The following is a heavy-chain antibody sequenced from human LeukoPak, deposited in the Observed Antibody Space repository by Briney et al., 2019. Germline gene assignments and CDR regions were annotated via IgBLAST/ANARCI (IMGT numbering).Heavy chain of an antibody. CDR3: ARGQLAYYYYGMDV. CDR1: GFTFSSYA. D-gene: IGHD6-13*01. CDR2: ISYDGSNK. J-gene: IGHJ6*02. V-gene: IGHV3-30-3*01. Sequence: GGSLRLSCAASGFTFSSYAMHWVRQAPGKGLEWVAVISYDGSNKYYADSVKGRFTISRDNSKNTLYLQMNSLRAEDTAVYYCARGQLAYYYYGMDVWGQGTTVTVSS.